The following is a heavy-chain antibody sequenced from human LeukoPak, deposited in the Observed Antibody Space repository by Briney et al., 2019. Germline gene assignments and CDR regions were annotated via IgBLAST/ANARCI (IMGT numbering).Heavy chain of an antibody. CDR1: GYTFTSYY. J-gene: IGHJ5*02. CDR2: MNPKSGNT. V-gene: IGHV1-8*02. D-gene: IGHD3-10*01. CDR3: TKASLAFGTKYFDP. Sequence: GASVKVSCKASGYTFTSYYIHWVRQAPGQGLEWMGWMNPKSGNTGYGQKFQGRVTMTRVTSITTAYMELRSLRSDDTAVYYCTKASLAFGTKYFDPWGQGTLVTVSS.